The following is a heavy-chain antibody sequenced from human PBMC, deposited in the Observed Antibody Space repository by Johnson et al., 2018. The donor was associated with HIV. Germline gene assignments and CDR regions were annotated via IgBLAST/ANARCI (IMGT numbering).Heavy chain of an antibody. Sequence: QMLLVESGGGLVKPGGSLRLSCAASRFTFSDYYMSWIRQTPGKGLEWVSYISSSGGTIYYADSVKGRFSISRDNAKNSLYLQMNSLRAEDTAVYYCARDRGYWDAFDIWGQGTMVTVS. V-gene: IGHV3-11*04. J-gene: IGHJ3*02. D-gene: IGHD3-22*01. CDR2: ISSSGGTI. CDR3: ARDRGYWDAFDI. CDR1: RFTFSDYY.